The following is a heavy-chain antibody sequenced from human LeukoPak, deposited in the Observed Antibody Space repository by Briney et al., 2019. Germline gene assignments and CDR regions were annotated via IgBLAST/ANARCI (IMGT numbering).Heavy chain of an antibody. CDR1: GGTFSSYA. CDR2: IIPIFGTA. Sequence: GDSVKVSCKASGGTFSSYAISWVRQAPGQGLELMGRIIPIFGTANYAQKFQGRVTITTDESTSTAYMELSSLRSEDTAVYYCARGPPRIYGSSGYFDYWGQGTLVTVSS. J-gene: IGHJ4*02. V-gene: IGHV1-69*05. D-gene: IGHD3-22*01. CDR3: ARGPPRIYGSSGYFDY.